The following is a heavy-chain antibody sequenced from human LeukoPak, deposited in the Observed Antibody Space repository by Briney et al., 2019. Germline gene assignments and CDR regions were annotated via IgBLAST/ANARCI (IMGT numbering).Heavy chain of an antibody. J-gene: IGHJ4*02. CDR3: ATDYSNYNSPQAY. CDR2: IVVGSGNT. Sequence: SVKVSCKASGFTLSNSAMQWVRQARGQRLEWIGWIVVGSGNTNYAQKFQERVTITRDMSTSTAYMELSSLRSEDTAVYYCATDYSNYNSPQAYWGQGTLVTVSS. V-gene: IGHV1-58*02. CDR1: GFTLSNSA. D-gene: IGHD4-11*01.